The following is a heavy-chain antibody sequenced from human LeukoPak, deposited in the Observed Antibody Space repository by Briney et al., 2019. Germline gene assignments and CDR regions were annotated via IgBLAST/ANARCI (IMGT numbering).Heavy chain of an antibody. J-gene: IGHJ4*02. CDR1: GFSFSNYG. CDR2: ISYHTSDK. Sequence: GGSLRLSCAASGFSFSNYGMHWFRQAPGKGLEWVASISYHTSDKFYADSVKGRFTISRDNSLDTLYLQMNSLRAEDTAIYYCAKLTHPRLASKWALDYWGQGTLVTVSS. CDR3: AKLTHPRLASKWALDY. V-gene: IGHV3-30*18. D-gene: IGHD5-24*01.